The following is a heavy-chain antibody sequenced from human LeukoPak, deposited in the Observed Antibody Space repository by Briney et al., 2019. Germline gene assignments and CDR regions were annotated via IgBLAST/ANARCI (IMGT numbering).Heavy chain of an antibody. J-gene: IGHJ6*03. Sequence: SQTLSLTCTVSGGSTSRGTYYWSWIRQPAGKGLEWIGRIYSSGSTNYNPSLKSRVTISVDTSKNQFSLKLSSVTAADTAVYYCASVPTPPYYYYYMDVWGKGTTVTVSS. V-gene: IGHV4-61*02. CDR3: ASVPTPPYYYYYMDV. CDR1: GGSTSRGTYY. CDR2: IYSSGST. D-gene: IGHD6-6*01.